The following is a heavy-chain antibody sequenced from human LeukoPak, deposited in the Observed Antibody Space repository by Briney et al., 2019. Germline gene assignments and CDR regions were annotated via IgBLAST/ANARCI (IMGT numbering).Heavy chain of an antibody. CDR3: IRGGIQVSGIDAFDI. V-gene: IGHV3-13*01. J-gene: IGHJ3*02. D-gene: IGHD5/OR15-5a*01. CDR2: IGIAGDT. Sequence: GGSLRLSCAASGFTFSSYDMRWVRQAPGRGLEWVGAIGIAGDTYYADSVKGRFTISRENAKNSMYLQMNSLKDGDTAVYYCIRGGIQVSGIDAFDIWGQGTMVTVSS. CDR1: GFTFSSYD.